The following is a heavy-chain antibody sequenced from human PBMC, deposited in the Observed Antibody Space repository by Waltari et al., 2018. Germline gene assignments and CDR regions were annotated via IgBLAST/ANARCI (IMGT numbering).Heavy chain of an antibody. CDR1: GGTFSSYA. CDR3: ARDRSDCSGGSCSFDY. J-gene: IGHJ4*02. V-gene: IGHV1-69*13. D-gene: IGHD2-15*01. CDR2: IIPIFDTA. Sequence: QVQLVQSGAEVKKPGSSVKVSCKASGGTFSSYAISWVRQAPGQGLEWMGGIIPIFDTAKYAQKFQGRVTITADKSPSTAYMELSSLISEDTAVYYCARDRSDCSGGSCSFDYWGQGTLVTVSS.